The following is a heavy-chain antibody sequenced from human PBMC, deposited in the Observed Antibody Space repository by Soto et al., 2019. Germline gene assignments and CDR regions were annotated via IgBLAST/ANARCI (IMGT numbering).Heavy chain of an antibody. CDR2: IIPIFDTA. CDR1: GGTFSSYA. Sequence: QVQLVQSGAEVKKPGSSVKVSCKASGGTFSSYAISWVRQAPGQGLEWMGGIIPIFDTANYAQKFQGRVTLTADESTSTAYMELSSLRSEDTAVYYCAREIAPPSYYDSTGSGDFDYWGQGTLVTVSS. CDR3: AREIAPPSYYDSTGSGDFDY. V-gene: IGHV1-69*12. D-gene: IGHD3-22*01. J-gene: IGHJ4*02.